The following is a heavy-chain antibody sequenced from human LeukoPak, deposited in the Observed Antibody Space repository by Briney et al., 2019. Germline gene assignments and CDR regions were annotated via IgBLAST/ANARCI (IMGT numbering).Heavy chain of an antibody. CDR2: IYYSGST. CDR1: GGSISSTYYY. Sequence: SETLSLTCTVSGGSISSTYYYWGWIRQPPGKGLEWIGTIYYSGSTYYNPSLKSRVTISVDTSKNHFSLKLSSVTAADTAVYYCARGHYFASGNYYRGGFDPWGQGSLVTVSS. D-gene: IGHD3-10*01. V-gene: IGHV4-39*02. CDR3: ARGHYFASGNYYRGGFDP. J-gene: IGHJ5*02.